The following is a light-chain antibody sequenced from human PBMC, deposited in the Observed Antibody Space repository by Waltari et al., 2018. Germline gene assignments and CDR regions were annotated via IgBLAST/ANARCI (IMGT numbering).Light chain of an antibody. CDR3: QQSYSTPQT. CDR1: QTISNY. CDR2: AAS. J-gene: IGKJ1*01. V-gene: IGKV1-39*01. Sequence: DIQMTQSPSSLSASVGDRVTITCRASQTISNYLNWYQQKPGKAPNLLGYAASSLQSGVPSRFSGSGSGTDFTLTISSLQPEDFATYYCQQSYSTPQTFGQGTKVEIK.